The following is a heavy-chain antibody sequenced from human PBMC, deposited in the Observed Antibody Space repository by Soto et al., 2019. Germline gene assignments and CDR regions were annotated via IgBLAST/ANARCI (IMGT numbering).Heavy chain of an antibody. Sequence: SETLSLTCTVSGGSISSYYWSWIRQPPGKGMEWIGYIYYSGSTNYNPSLKSRVTISVDTSKNQFSLKLSSVTAADMAVYYCARGGGISDFDYWGQGTLVTVSS. D-gene: IGHD2-15*01. CDR2: IYYSGST. V-gene: IGHV4-59*01. J-gene: IGHJ4*02. CDR1: GGSISSYY. CDR3: ARGGGISDFDY.